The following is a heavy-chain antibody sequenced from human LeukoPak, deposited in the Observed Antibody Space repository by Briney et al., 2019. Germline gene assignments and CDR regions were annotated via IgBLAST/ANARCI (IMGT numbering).Heavy chain of an antibody. D-gene: IGHD4-17*01. CDR2: ISGSGGGT. CDR3: AKGLNYGDYDN. V-gene: IGHV3-23*01. Sequence: PGGSLRLSCAASGFTFSSYAMSWVSQAPGKGLEWVSAISGSGGGTYYADSVKGRFTISRDNSKNTLYLQMNSLRAEDTALYYCAKGLNYGDYDNWGQGTLVTVSS. J-gene: IGHJ4*02. CDR1: GFTFSSYA.